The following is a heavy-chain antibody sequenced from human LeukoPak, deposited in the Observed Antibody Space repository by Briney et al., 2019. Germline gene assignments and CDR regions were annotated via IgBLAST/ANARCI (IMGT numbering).Heavy chain of an antibody. CDR1: GGSISSGDYY. J-gene: IGHJ4*02. Sequence: SQTLSLTCTVSGGSISSGDYYWSWIRQPPGKGLEWIGYIYYSGSTNYNPSLKSRVTISVDTSKNQFSLKLSSVTAADTAVYYCARGPYDSSGYYSDYWGQGTLVTVSS. CDR2: IYYSGST. CDR3: ARGPYDSSGYYSDY. D-gene: IGHD3-22*01. V-gene: IGHV4-30-4*01.